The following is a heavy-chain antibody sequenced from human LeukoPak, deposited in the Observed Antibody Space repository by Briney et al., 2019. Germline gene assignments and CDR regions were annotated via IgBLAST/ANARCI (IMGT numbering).Heavy chain of an antibody. Sequence: GGSLRLSCEASGFTFSSQWMHWVRQVPGKGLLWVSHIKSDGSGIEYADSVKGRFTVSRDNAKNSLYLQMNSLRDEDTAVYYCAQGGCSGSYSTNWGQGTLVTVSS. CDR1: GFTFSSQW. V-gene: IGHV3-74*03. D-gene: IGHD1-26*01. J-gene: IGHJ4*02. CDR2: IKSDGSGI. CDR3: AQGGCSGSYSTN.